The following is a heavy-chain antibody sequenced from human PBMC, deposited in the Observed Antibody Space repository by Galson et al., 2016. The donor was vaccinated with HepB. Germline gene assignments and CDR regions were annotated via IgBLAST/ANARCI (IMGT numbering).Heavy chain of an antibody. CDR1: GFTFNTFA. Sequence: SLRLSCAASGFTFNTFAMHWVRQAPGKGLEWVAVTSYDGTSKYYADSVKGRFTISRDNSKNTLYLQMNSLRAEDTAVCYCARGSIIAAGRSGMDVWGRGTTVAVSS. J-gene: IGHJ6*02. CDR2: TSYDGTSK. D-gene: IGHD6-13*01. V-gene: IGHV3-30-3*01. CDR3: ARGSIIAAGRSGMDV.